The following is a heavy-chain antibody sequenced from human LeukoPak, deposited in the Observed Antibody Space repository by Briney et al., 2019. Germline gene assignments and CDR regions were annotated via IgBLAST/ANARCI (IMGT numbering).Heavy chain of an antibody. D-gene: IGHD6-19*01. CDR2: INPDGSTS. V-gene: IGHV3-74*01. CDR3: ARGWLEHVDC. Sequence: GGSLRLSCAASGFTSFINWTHSVRQAPGKGLVWVARINPDGSTSSYADSVKGRLTISRDNAKNTLYLQMSSLKADDTAVYYSARGWLEHVDCWGQGTLVTVSS. J-gene: IGHJ4*02. CDR1: GFTSFINW.